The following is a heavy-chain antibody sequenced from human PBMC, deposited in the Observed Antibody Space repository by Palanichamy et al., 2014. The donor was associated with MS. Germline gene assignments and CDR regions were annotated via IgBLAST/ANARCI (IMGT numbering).Heavy chain of an antibody. D-gene: IGHD3-10*01. CDR3: ARGGPHYYGSGSYLGRAYYGMDV. CDR2: ISSSSSYI. Sequence: EVQLVEVWGRAWSSLGGPVRLSCAASGFTFSSYSMNWVRQASRKGLEWVSSISSSSSYIYYADSVKGRFTISRDNAKNSLYLQMNSLRAEDTAVYYCARGGPHYYGSGSYLGRAYYGMDVWGQGTTVTVSS. V-gene: IGHV3-21*01. CDR1: GFTFSSYS. J-gene: IGHJ6*02.